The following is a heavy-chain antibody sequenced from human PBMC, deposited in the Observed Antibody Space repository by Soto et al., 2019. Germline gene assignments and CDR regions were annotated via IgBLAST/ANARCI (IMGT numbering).Heavy chain of an antibody. D-gene: IGHD6-13*01. Sequence: GESLKISCKGSGYSFTNYWIGWVRQMPGKDLEWIGIIYPEDSETRYSPSFQGLVTISVDKSISTAYLQMNSLRAEDTALYYCAKDYKYRGSSWYLDYWGQGTQVTVSS. CDR2: IYPEDSET. CDR3: AKDYKYRGSSWYLDY. J-gene: IGHJ4*02. CDR1: GYSFTNYW. V-gene: IGHV5-51*01.